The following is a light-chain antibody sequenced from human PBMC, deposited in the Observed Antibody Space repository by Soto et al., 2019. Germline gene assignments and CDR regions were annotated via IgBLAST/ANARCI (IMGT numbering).Light chain of an antibody. J-gene: IGKJ1*01. V-gene: IGKV1-12*02. CDR1: QGINSW. Sequence: DIQMTHSPSSVAASVGDRVTITCRASQGINSWVAWYQQKAGKAPNLMIYAASSLQSGVPSRFRGSGSVTHLTLTINGLEPEDSATYYCQQGNGFPWTCRQGIMVEFK. CDR2: AAS. CDR3: QQGNGFPWT.